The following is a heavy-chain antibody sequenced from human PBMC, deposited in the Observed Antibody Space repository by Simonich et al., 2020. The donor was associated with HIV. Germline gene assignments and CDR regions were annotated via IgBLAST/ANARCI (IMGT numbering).Heavy chain of an antibody. J-gene: IGHJ2*01. D-gene: IGHD6-19*01. CDR3: VRRLAVAGTYWYFDL. CDR2: NNPGYSDT. CDR1: GYSFTSYW. V-gene: IGHV5-51*03. Sequence: EVQLVQSGAEVKKPGESLKISCKGSGYSFTSYWIGWVRQMPGKGLEWRGSNNPGYSDTRYSPSFQGQVTISAEQSISTAYLQWSSLKASDTAMYYCVRRLAVAGTYWYFDLWGRGTLVTVSS.